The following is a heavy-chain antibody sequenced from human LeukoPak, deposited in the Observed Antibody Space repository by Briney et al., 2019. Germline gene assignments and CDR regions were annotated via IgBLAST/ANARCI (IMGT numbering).Heavy chain of an antibody. CDR1: GYTFTGSY. J-gene: IGHJ4*02. Sequence: ASVKVSCKTSGYTFTGSYVHWVRPPPGQGLEWMGYINPNSGSTNYAQSFRGRVTMTRDTSITTAYLVLSGLTSDDTALYFCTREPVYSGGWGALDYWGQGTLVTVFS. CDR3: TREPVYSGGWGALDY. V-gene: IGHV1-2*02. CDR2: INPNSGST. D-gene: IGHD6-19*01.